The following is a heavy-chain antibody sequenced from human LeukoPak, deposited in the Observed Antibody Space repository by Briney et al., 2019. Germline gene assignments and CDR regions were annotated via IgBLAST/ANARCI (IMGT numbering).Heavy chain of an antibody. Sequence: GASVKVSCKASGGTFSSYAISWVRQAPGQGLEWMGGIIPIFGTANYAQKFQVRVTITADESTSTAYMELSSLRSEDTAVYYCARKYCSSTSCPFDYWGQGTLVTVSS. D-gene: IGHD2-2*01. CDR1: GGTFSSYA. CDR2: IIPIFGTA. J-gene: IGHJ4*02. V-gene: IGHV1-69*13. CDR3: ARKYCSSTSCPFDY.